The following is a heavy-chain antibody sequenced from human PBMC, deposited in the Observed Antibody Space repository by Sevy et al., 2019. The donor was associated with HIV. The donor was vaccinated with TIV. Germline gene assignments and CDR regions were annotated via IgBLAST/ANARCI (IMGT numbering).Heavy chain of an antibody. CDR2: ISAYNGNT. J-gene: IGHJ4*02. V-gene: IGHV1-18*01. CDR1: GYTFTSYG. Sequence: ASVKVSCKASGYTFTSYGISWVRQAPGQGLEWMGWISAYNGNTNYAQKLQGRVTMTTDTSTSTAYMELRRRRSADTAVYYCAGDEKRWGYYEVLGYWGQGTLVTVSS. CDR3: AGDEKRWGYYEVLGY. D-gene: IGHD1-26*01.